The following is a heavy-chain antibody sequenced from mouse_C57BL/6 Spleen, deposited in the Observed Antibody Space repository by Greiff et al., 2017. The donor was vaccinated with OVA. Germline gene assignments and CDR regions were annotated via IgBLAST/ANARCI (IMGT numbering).Heavy chain of an antibody. V-gene: IGHV1-50*01. CDR1: GYTFTSYW. J-gene: IGHJ1*03. Sequence: VQLQQPGAELVKPGASVKLSCKASGYTFTSYWMQWVKQRPGQGLEWIGEIDPSDSYTNYNQKFKGKATLTVDTSSSTAYMQLSSLTSEDSAVYYCARGDYGSNFDVWGTGTTVTVSS. CDR3: ARGDYGSNFDV. D-gene: IGHD1-1*01. CDR2: IDPSDSYT.